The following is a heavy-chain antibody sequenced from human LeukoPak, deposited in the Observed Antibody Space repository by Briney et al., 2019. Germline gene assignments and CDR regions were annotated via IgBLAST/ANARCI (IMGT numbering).Heavy chain of an antibody. Sequence: ASVKVSCKASGYTFTGYYMHWLRQAPGQGLEWMGRINPNSGGTNYAQKFQGRVTMTRDTSISTAYMELSRLRSDDTAVYYCARAHSSSWYWFDPWGQGTLVTVSS. CDR2: INPNSGGT. V-gene: IGHV1-2*06. J-gene: IGHJ5*02. D-gene: IGHD6-13*01. CDR1: GYTFTGYY. CDR3: ARAHSSSWYWFDP.